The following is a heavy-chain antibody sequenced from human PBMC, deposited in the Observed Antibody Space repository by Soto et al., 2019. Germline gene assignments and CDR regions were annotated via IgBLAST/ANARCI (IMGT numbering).Heavy chain of an antibody. CDR2: INAGNGNT. Sequence: GASVKVSCKASGYTFTSYAMHWVRQAPGQRLEWMGWINAGNGNTKYSQKFQGRVTITRDTSASTAYMELSSLRSEDTAVYYCARDYDSSSYPRYYFDYWGQGTLVTVSS. D-gene: IGHD3-22*01. V-gene: IGHV1-3*01. CDR1: GYTFTSYA. CDR3: ARDYDSSSYPRYYFDY. J-gene: IGHJ4*02.